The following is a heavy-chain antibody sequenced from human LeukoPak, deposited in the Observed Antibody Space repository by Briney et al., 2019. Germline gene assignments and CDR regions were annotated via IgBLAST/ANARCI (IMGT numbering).Heavy chain of an antibody. CDR1: GYTFTSYG. V-gene: IGHV1-18*01. Sequence: ASVTVSCKASGYTFTSYGISWVRQAPGQGLEWMGWISAYNGNTNYAQKLQGRVTMTTDTSTSTAYMELRSLRSDDTAVYYCAREAKGYYDSSGYYSYNWFDPWGQGTLVTVSS. CDR3: AREAKGYYDSSGYYSYNWFDP. D-gene: IGHD3-22*01. CDR2: ISAYNGNT. J-gene: IGHJ5*02.